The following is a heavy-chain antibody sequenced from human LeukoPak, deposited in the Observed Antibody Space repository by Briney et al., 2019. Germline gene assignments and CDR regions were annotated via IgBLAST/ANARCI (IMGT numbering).Heavy chain of an antibody. D-gene: IGHD1-26*01. J-gene: IGHJ6*03. CDR2: ITSSSRYT. CDR1: VFTFSTYN. CDR3: ARDPYNGGYGDCYYYYMDV. Sequence: PGGSLRLSCAASVFTFSTYNMNWVRQAPGKGLEWVSSITSSSRYTFYADSVKGRFTISRDNAKNSLYLQMNSLRAEDTAIYYCARDPYNGGYGDCYYYYMDVWGKGTTVTISS. V-gene: IGHV3-21*06.